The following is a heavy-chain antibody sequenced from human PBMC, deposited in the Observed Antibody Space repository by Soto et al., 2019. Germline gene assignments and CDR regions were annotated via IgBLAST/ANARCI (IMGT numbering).Heavy chain of an antibody. CDR2: IFHSGST. CDR3: ARGGIAGHWFDP. CDR1: GGYINSGGFY. Sequence: QVQLQESGPGLLKPSQTLSLTCNVSGGYINSGGFYWSWIRQHPGKGLEWIGYIFHSGSTLYKLSLNSRVTISADTSKNQLSLNLRSVTGADTAVYYCARGGIAGHWFDPWGQGTLVTVSS. V-gene: IGHV4-31*03. J-gene: IGHJ5*02. D-gene: IGHD6-13*01.